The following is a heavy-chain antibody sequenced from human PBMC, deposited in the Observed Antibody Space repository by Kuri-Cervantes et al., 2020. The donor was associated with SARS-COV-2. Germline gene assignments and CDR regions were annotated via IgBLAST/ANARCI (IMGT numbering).Heavy chain of an antibody. V-gene: IGHV3-30*02. D-gene: IGHD1-26*01. Sequence: GESLKISCAASGFTFSSYGMHWVRQAPGKGLEWVAFIRYDGSNKYYADSVKGRFTISRDNSKNTLYLQMNSLRAEDTAVYYCAKAGGSYSAEYFQHWGQGTLVTVSS. CDR3: AKAGGSYSAEYFQH. J-gene: IGHJ1*01. CDR1: GFTFSSYG. CDR2: IRYDGSNK.